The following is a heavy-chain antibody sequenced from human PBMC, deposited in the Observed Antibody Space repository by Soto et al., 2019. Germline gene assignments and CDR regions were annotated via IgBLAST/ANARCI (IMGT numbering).Heavy chain of an antibody. V-gene: IGHV1-69*01. Sequence: QVQLVQSGAEVRKPGSSVKVSCKASGGTFSRHAILWVRQAPGHVLEWMRGIIPIFGTANHAQKFQGRVTIIADESTSTVYMELSSLRSDDTAMYYCARDAKLGISLYYYYGMDVWGQGTTVTVSS. CDR3: ARDAKLGISLYYYYGMDV. CDR1: GGTFSRHA. J-gene: IGHJ6*02. D-gene: IGHD7-27*01. CDR2: IIPIFGTA.